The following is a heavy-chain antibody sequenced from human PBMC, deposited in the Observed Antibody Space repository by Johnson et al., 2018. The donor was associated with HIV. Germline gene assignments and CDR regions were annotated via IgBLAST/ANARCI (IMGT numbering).Heavy chain of an antibody. CDR3: PRGREDF. CDR2: MGTAGDR. V-gene: IGHV3-13*01. Sequence: VQPGGSLTLSCAASGFTFSNSDMHWVRQPTGQGLEWVSGMGTAGDRHYADPVNGRFTVSRENAKNSLYLRMNSLRVDDPAVYDCPRGREDFWGQGTMVTV. J-gene: IGHJ3*01. CDR1: GFTFSNSD. D-gene: IGHD1-26*01.